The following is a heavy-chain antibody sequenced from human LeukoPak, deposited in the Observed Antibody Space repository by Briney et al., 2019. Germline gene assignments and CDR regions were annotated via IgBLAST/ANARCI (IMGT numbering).Heavy chain of an antibody. CDR1: GGTFSSYA. CDR3: ARDGEGWFGELFPNWFDP. V-gene: IGHV1-69*06. J-gene: IGHJ5*02. Sequence: SVKVSCKASGGTFSSYAISWVRQAPGQGLEWMGGIIPIFGTANYAQKFQGRVTITADKSTSTAYMELSSLRSEDTAVYYCARDGEGWFGELFPNWFDPWGQGTLVTVSS. CDR2: IIPIFGTA. D-gene: IGHD3-10*01.